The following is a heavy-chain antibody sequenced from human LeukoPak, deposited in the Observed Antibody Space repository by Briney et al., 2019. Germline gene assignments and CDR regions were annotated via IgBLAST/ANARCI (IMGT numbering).Heavy chain of an antibody. CDR2: IYYSGST. CDR3: ASRSGWYYPDY. J-gene: IGHJ4*02. D-gene: IGHD6-19*01. CDR1: GFTFSSYW. Sequence: GSLRLSCAASGFTFSSYWMSWVRQAPGKGLEWIGSIYYSGSTYYNPSLKSRVTISVDTSKNQFSLKLSSVTAADTAVYYCASRSGWYYPDYWGQGTLVTVSS. V-gene: IGHV4-39*01.